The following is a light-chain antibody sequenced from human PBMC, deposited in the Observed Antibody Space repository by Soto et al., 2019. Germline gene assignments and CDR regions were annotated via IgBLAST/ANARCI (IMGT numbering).Light chain of an antibody. J-gene: IGKJ1*01. V-gene: IGKV1-5*03. CDR2: KAS. CDR3: QEYNSNWT. Sequence: DIQMTQSPSTVSASVGDRVTITCRASQSISNYLAWYQQKPGKAPKLLIYKASSLESGVPSRFSGSGSGTEFTLTISSLQPDDFGTYYCQEYNSNWTFGQGTKVDI. CDR1: QSISNY.